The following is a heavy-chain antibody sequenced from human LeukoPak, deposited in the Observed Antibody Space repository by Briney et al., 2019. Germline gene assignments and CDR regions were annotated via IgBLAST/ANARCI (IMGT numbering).Heavy chain of an antibody. Sequence: PGGSLRLSCAASGFTFSSYSMNWVRQAPGKGLEWVSSISSSSSYIYYADSVKGRFTISSDNAKDSLYLQMNSLRAEDTAVYYCACNVYWGSYRYTLDYWGQGTLVTVSS. CDR3: ACNVYWGSYRYTLDY. CDR1: GFTFSSYS. CDR2: ISSSSSYI. V-gene: IGHV3-21*01. D-gene: IGHD3-16*02. J-gene: IGHJ4*02.